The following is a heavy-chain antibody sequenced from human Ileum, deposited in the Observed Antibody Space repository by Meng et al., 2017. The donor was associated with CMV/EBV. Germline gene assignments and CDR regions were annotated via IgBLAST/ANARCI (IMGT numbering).Heavy chain of an antibody. V-gene: IGHV5-51*01. CDR3: PRKVPAPKLDY. D-gene: IGHD2-2*01. J-gene: IGHJ4*02. Sequence: GGSLRLSCKSSGYSFNHYWIGWVRQMPGKGLEWMGLIYPGDSDTRYSPSFQGQVTISADKSISTAYLQWSSLKASDTGMYYCPRKVPAPKLDYWGQGTLVTVSS. CDR1: GYSFNHYW. CDR2: IYPGDSDT.